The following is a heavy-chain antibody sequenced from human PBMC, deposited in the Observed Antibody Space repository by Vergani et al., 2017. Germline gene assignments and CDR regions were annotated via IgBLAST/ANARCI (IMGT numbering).Heavy chain of an antibody. J-gene: IGHJ3*01. V-gene: IGHV5-51*01. Sequence: EKQLVQSGSETKKPGESLKISCQAFGYIFSNFWIGWVRQRPGGGLEWMGIIYPGDSEVKSNPTFRGQVIFSVDTSVNTVYLQWRSLQASDTATYFCASGGHGSENGGALQLWGQGTNITVSS. CDR2: IYPGDSEV. CDR1: GYIFSNFW. CDR3: ASGGHGSENGGALQL. D-gene: IGHD3-10*01.